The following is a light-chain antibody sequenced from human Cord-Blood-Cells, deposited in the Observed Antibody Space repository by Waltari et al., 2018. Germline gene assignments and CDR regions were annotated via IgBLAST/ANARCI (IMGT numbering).Light chain of an antibody. J-gene: IGLJ2*01. CDR2: DVS. CDR1: SSDVSGYNY. V-gene: IGLV2-11*01. Sequence: QSALTQPRPVSGSPGQSVTLSCTGTSSDVSGYNYVPWYQQHPGKAPKLMIYDVSKRPSGVPDRFSGSKSGNTASLTISGLQAEDEADYYCCSYAGSYTLVFGGGTKLTVL. CDR3: CSYAGSYTLV.